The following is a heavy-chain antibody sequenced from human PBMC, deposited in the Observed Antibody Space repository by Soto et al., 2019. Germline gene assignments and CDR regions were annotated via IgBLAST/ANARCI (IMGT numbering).Heavy chain of an antibody. CDR1: GYTFTGYY. V-gene: IGHV1-2*04. CDR2: INPNSGGT. D-gene: IGHD6-13*01. CDR3: ARALKGYSSSWFDY. J-gene: IGHJ5*01. Sequence: ASVKVSCKASGYTFTGYYMHWVRQAPGKGLEWMGWINPNSGGTNYAQKFQGWVTMTRDTSISTAYMELSRLRSDDTAVYFCARALKGYSSSWFDYWGQGTLVTVSS.